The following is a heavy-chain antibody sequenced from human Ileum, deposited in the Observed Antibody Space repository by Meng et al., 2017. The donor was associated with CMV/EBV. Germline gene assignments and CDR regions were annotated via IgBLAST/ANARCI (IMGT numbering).Heavy chain of an antibody. V-gene: IGHV3-66*02. CDR3: ARGGGYYTNDY. CDR1: GFVVNSNY. D-gene: IGHD3-22*01. CDR2: MYSDGAT. J-gene: IGHJ4*01. Sequence: GESLKISCAASGFVVNSNYMNWVRQAPGKGLEWVSVMYSDGATYYADSVRGRFTISSDNSKNTLYLQMNSLRAGDTALYYCARGGGYYTNDYWGQGTLVTVSS.